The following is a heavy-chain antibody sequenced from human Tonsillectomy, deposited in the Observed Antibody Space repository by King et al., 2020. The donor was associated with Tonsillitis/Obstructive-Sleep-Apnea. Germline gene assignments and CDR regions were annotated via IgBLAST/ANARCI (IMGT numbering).Heavy chain of an antibody. D-gene: IGHD6-19*01. CDR3: AKDDSSDWYGINYYYGMDV. Sequence: VQLVESGGGVVQPGRSLRLSCAASGFTFSNYVMHWVRQAPGKGLEWVALISYDGSDKYYADSVKGRFTISRDNSKNTLYLQMNRLRAEDTAVYYCAKDDSSDWYGINYYYGMDVWGQGTTVTVSS. CDR2: ISYDGSDK. J-gene: IGHJ6*02. CDR1: GFTFSNYV. V-gene: IGHV3-30*18.